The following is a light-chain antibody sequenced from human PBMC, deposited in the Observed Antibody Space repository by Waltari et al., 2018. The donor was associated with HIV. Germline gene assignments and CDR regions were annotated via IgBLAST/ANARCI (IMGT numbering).Light chain of an antibody. J-gene: IGLJ3*02. V-gene: IGLV6-57*02. Sequence: NLVLTQPHSVSESPGETVTISCTGTRASMVTNYVHWYQQRPGSAPTTVIYGDDQRPSGVPGRFSGSIDTSSNSASLTISGLRPEDEGDYYCQAFDSDSQWVFGGGTRLTVL. CDR2: GDD. CDR3: QAFDSDSQWV. CDR1: RASMVTNY.